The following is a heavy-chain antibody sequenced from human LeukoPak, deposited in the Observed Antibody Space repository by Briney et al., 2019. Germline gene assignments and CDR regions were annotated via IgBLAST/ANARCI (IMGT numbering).Heavy chain of an antibody. D-gene: IGHD3-9*01. CDR2: IYYSGST. CDR1: GGSISSYY. V-gene: IGHV4-59*01. Sequence: PSETLSLTCTVSGGSISSYYWSWIRQPPGKGLEWIGYIYYSGSTNYNPSLKSRVTISVDTSKNQFSLKLSSVTAADTAVYYCARIRESYDILTGYFLDAFDIWGLGTMVTVSS. CDR3: ARIRESYDILTGYFLDAFDI. J-gene: IGHJ3*02.